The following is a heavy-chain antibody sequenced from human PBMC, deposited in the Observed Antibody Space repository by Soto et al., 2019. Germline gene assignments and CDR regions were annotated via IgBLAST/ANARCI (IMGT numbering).Heavy chain of an antibody. V-gene: IGHV4-31*02. D-gene: IGHD5-18*01. Sequence: QVQLQESGPGLVEPSQTLSLTCSVSGDSISSGGYYWSWIRQHPGKGLEWIGYMSSSGSTYYNPSIKSRLTISIDASKNQFSLKLSSVTAADTAVYYCAREYSYGHDYWGQGTRVTVSS. CDR1: GDSISSGGYY. J-gene: IGHJ4*02. CDR2: MSSSGST. CDR3: AREYSYGHDY.